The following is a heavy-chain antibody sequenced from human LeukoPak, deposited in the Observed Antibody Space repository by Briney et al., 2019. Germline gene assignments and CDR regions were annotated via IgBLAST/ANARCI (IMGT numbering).Heavy chain of an antibody. V-gene: IGHV3-11*04. CDR1: GFTFSDYY. J-gene: IGHJ4*02. CDR3: ARDYVRIVAARHY. Sequence: GGSLRLSCAASGFTFSDYYMSWIRQAPGKGLEWVSYISSSGSTIYYADSVKGRFTISRDNAKNSLYLQMNSLRAEDTAVYYCARDYVRIVAARHYWGQGTLVTVSS. D-gene: IGHD6-6*01. CDR2: ISSSGSTI.